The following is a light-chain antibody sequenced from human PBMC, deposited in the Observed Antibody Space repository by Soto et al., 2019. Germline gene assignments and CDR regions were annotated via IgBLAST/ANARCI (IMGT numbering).Light chain of an antibody. CDR3: QKCRVVTLT. CDR2: KAS. Sequence: DIQITQSPSTLPASVGDRVTITCRANQSISTLLSWYQQKPGKAPNLLIYKASRLETGVPSRFSGSGSGTEFPLTISFLSPDDFATYYCQKCRVVTLTFGGGTKVDIK. J-gene: IGKJ4*01. CDR1: QSISTL. V-gene: IGKV1-5*03.